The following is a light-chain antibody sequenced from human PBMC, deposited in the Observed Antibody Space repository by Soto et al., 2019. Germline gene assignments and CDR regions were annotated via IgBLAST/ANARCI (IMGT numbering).Light chain of an antibody. Sequence: QSVLTQPRSVSGSPGQSVTISCTGTSRDVGGSDYVSWYQQHPGNAPQLVIYDVNKRPSGVPVRFSGSKSDNTASLTIAGLQAEDEADYYCCSYAGTYTWIFGGGTKLTVL. CDR3: CSYAGTYTWI. CDR1: SRDVGGSDY. CDR2: DVN. J-gene: IGLJ2*01. V-gene: IGLV2-11*01.